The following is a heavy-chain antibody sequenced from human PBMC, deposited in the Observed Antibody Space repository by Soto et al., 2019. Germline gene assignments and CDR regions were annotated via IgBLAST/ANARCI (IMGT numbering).Heavy chain of an antibody. CDR2: IYYSGST. J-gene: IGHJ4*02. Sequence: SETLSLTCTVSGGSISSYYWSWIRQPPGKGLEWIGYIYYSGSTNYNPSLKSRVTISVDTSKNQFSLKLSSVTPADTAVYYCARRWGFTFDYWGQGTLVTVSS. V-gene: IGHV4-59*08. CDR1: GGSISSYY. CDR3: ARRWGFTFDY. D-gene: IGHD1-26*01.